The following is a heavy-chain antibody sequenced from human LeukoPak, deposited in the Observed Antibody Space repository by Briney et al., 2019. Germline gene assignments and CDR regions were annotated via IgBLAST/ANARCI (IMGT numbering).Heavy chain of an antibody. D-gene: IGHD2-21*02. CDR3: ARGVTAIHLDY. CDR2: ISYDGSNK. CDR1: GFTFSSYA. V-gene: IGHV3-30*04. J-gene: IGHJ4*02. Sequence: GGSLRLSCAASGFTFSSYAMHWVRQAPGKGLEWVAVISYDGSNKYYADSVKGRFTISRDNSKNTPYLQMNSLRAEDTAVYYCARGVTAIHLDYWGQGTLVTVSS.